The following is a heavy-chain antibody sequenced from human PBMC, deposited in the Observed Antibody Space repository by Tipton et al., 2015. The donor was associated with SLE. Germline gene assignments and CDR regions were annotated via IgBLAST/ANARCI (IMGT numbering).Heavy chain of an antibody. Sequence: TLSLTCDVSGYSISSGYYWAWIRQPPGSGLEWIGSINDSGSTYYNPSLKSRDTISVDTSKNQFSLKLSSVTAADTAVYYCARHGGYDYKAFDIWGQGTMVTVSS. CDR2: INDSGST. D-gene: IGHD5-12*01. CDR3: ARHGGYDYKAFDI. CDR1: GYSISSGYY. V-gene: IGHV4-38-2*01. J-gene: IGHJ3*02.